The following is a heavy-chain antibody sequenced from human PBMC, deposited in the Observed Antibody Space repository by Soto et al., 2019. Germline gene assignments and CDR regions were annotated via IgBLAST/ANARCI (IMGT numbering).Heavy chain of an antibody. J-gene: IGHJ4*02. Sequence: ASVKVSCKASGYSLTSYDINWVRQASGQGLEWMGWMNPNTGSAGSAQKFQGRLTITRDTSINTAFMELSSLTSEDTAVYYCVKGGLYPLTGNYWGQGTLVTVSS. CDR3: VKGGLYPLTGNY. CDR1: GYSLTSYD. D-gene: IGHD3-16*01. CDR2: MNPNTGSA. V-gene: IGHV1-8*01.